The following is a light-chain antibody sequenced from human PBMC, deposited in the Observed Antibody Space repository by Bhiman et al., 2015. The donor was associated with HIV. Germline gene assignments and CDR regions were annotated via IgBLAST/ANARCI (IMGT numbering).Light chain of an antibody. V-gene: IGLV3-1*01. Sequence: SYELTQPPSVSVSPGQTASITCSGDKLGDKYACWYQQKPGQSPVLVIYQDSKRPSGIPDRFSGSKSGTSATLGITGLQTGDEADYYCGTWDSSLGWVFGGGTKLTVL. CDR2: QDS. CDR1: KLGDKY. CDR3: GTWDSSLGWV. J-gene: IGLJ3*02.